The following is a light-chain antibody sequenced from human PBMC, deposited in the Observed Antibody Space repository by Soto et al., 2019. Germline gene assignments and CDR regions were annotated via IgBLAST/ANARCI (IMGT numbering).Light chain of an antibody. V-gene: IGLV1-40*01. CDR2: GNS. CDR1: SSNIGAGYE. CDR3: QSYDNSLSGMV. Sequence: QSVLTQPPSVSGAPGQRVTISCTGSSSNIGAGYEVQWYQQLPRTAPKLLTYGNSNRPSGVPDRFSGSKSGTSASLAITGLQAEDEADYYCQSYDNSLSGMVFGGGTKVTVL. J-gene: IGLJ2*01.